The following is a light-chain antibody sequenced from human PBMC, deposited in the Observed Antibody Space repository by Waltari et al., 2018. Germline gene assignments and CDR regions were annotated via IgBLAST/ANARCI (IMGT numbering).Light chain of an antibody. J-gene: IGLJ3*02. CDR1: STDIGGYNS. Sequence: QSALTQPRSVSGSPGQSVTISCTGTSTDIGGYNSVSWYQHHPGKAPTLMIFDVYKRPSGVPGRFSGSKSGNSASLTISGLQPEDEADYYCCTYAGSYTQVVFGGGTKLTVL. V-gene: IGLV2-11*01. CDR2: DVY. CDR3: CTYAGSYTQVV.